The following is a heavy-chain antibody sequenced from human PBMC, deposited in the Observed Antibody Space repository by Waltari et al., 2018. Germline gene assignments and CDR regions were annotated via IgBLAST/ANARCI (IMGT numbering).Heavy chain of an antibody. CDR2: IYHSGST. CDR1: GYSISSGYY. Sequence: QVQLQESGPGLVKPSETLSLTCAVSGYSISSGYYWGWIRQPPGKGLEWIGSIYHSGSTYYNPSLKSRVTISVDTSKNQFSLKLSSVTAADTAVYYCARSLYGDFDYWGQGTLVIVSS. D-gene: IGHD4-17*01. CDR3: ARSLYGDFDY. J-gene: IGHJ4*02. V-gene: IGHV4-38-2*01.